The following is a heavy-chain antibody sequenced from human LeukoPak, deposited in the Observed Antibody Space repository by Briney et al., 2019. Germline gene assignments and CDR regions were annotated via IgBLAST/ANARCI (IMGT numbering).Heavy chain of an antibody. CDR3: ARDGSVTPGYFDY. V-gene: IGHV1-2*04. Sequence: GASVKVSCKASGCTFTGYYMHWVRQAPGQGVEWLGWINPNSGGTNYPQKFQGWVTMTRDTSISTAYMELSRLRSEDTAVYYFARDGSVTPGYFDYWGQGTLVTVSS. CDR2: INPNSGGT. J-gene: IGHJ4*02. D-gene: IGHD4-23*01. CDR1: GCTFTGYY.